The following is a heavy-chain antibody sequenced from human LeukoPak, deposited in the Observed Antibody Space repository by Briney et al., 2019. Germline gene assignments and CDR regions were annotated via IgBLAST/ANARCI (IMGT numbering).Heavy chain of an antibody. Sequence: GGSLRLSCAASGFTFSGYSMNWVRQAPGKGLEWISYISSSSSTIFYADSVKGRFTISRDNAKNSLYLQMSSLRAEDTAVYYCARGQFDLNYWGQGTLVTVSS. CDR3: ARGQFDLNY. D-gene: IGHD3-9*01. V-gene: IGHV3-48*04. CDR2: ISSSSSTI. J-gene: IGHJ4*02. CDR1: GFTFSGYS.